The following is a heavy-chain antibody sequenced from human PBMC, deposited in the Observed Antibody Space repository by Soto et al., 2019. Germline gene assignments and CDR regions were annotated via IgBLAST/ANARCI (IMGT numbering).Heavy chain of an antibody. V-gene: IGHV4-30-2*01. CDR2: IYHSGTF. D-gene: IGHD3-16*01. CDR3: DRNQFYSRWGTSSPITLDTWGQATQVKVYYG. J-gene: IGHJ6*01. CDR1: VVSGVSVWWA. Sequence: PSWTXSVTWSMSVVSGVSVWWALSWIRQPPGVVREWIGYIYHSGTFLYNPSLKTLTTVSLDMSKNHFSMTLRSMTAADTAVYYCDRNQFYSRWGTSSPITLDTWGQATQVKVYYG.